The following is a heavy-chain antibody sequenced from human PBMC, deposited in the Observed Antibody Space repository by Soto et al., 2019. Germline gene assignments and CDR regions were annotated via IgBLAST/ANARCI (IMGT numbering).Heavy chain of an antibody. J-gene: IGHJ6*02. V-gene: IGHV4-34*01. D-gene: IGHD2-2*02. Sequence: SSETLSLTXAVYGGSFSGYYWSWIRQPPGKGLEWIGEINHSGSTNYNPSLKSRVTISVDTSKNQFSLKLSSVTAADTAVYYCATAQPRYKQLYHGKQRMDVWGQGTTVTVSS. CDR2: INHSGST. CDR3: ATAQPRYKQLYHGKQRMDV. CDR1: GGSFSGYY.